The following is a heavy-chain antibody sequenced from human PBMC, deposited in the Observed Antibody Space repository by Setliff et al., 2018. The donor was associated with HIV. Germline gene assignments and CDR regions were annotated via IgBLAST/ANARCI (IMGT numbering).Heavy chain of an antibody. Sequence: PSETLSLTCVVSGGSISSGYYWGWIRQPPGKGLEWIGNIYQSGSSYSNPSPKSRVTISVDTSTNVFSLKVNSVTAADTAVYYCAAPAVAGTGGYYYAMDVWGQGTTVTVSS. CDR1: GGSISSGYY. J-gene: IGHJ6*02. CDR3: AAPAVAGTGGYYYAMDV. V-gene: IGHV4-38-2*01. CDR2: IYQSGSS. D-gene: IGHD6-19*01.